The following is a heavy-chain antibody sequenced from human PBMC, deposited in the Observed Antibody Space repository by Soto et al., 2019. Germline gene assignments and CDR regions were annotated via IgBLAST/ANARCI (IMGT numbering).Heavy chain of an antibody. CDR1: GGFISSSSYY. D-gene: IGHD6-13*01. CDR3: APAAVNNWFDP. Sequence: QLQLQESGPGLVKPSETLSLTCTVSGGFISSSSYYWGWIRQPPGKGLEWIGSIYYSGSTYYNPSLKSRVTISVDTSKNQFSLKLSSVTAADTAVYYCAPAAVNNWFDPWGQGTLVTVSS. J-gene: IGHJ5*02. V-gene: IGHV4-39*01. CDR2: IYYSGST.